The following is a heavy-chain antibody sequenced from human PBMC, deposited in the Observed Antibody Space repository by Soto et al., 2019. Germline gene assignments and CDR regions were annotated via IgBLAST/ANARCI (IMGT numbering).Heavy chain of an antibody. CDR2: INPSGDST. CDR3: ARSAHQRENYYGLDV. J-gene: IGHJ6*02. Sequence: QVQLVQSGAEVKKPGASVRVSCKASGYTFSKYYMHWVRQAPGQGLEWMAIINPSGDSTTYPQNLRGRVTVTSDTSTSTVYMELSSLRSEDTAVYYCARSAHQRENYYGLDVWGQGTTVTVSS. V-gene: IGHV1-46*01. CDR1: GYTFSKYY. D-gene: IGHD1-26*01.